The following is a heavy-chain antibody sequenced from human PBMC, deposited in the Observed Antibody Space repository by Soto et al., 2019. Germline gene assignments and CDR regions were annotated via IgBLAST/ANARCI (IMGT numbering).Heavy chain of an antibody. D-gene: IGHD3-22*01. CDR3: ARGAYDSSGYDFVFDY. CDR1: GGSISSYY. J-gene: IGHJ4*02. CDR2: IYYSGST. Sequence: PSETLSLTCTVSGGSISSYYWSWIRQPPGKGLEWIGYIYYSGSTNYNPSLKSRVTISVDTSKNQFSLKLSSVTAADTAVYYCARGAYDSSGYDFVFDYWGQGTLVTV. V-gene: IGHV4-59*01.